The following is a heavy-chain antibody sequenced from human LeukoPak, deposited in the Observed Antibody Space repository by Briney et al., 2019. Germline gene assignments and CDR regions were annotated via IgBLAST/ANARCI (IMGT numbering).Heavy chain of an antibody. CDR2: ISSSSSIT. V-gene: IGHV3-48*04. D-gene: IGHD6-19*01. Sequence: GGSLRLSCAASGITICRYSMNWVRQAPGKGLELVSYISSSSSITYYADSVKGRFTISRDNARNSVYLQMNSLRVEDTALYYCALGWYAIDYWGKGTLVTVSS. CDR1: GITICRYS. CDR3: ALGWYAIDY. J-gene: IGHJ4*02.